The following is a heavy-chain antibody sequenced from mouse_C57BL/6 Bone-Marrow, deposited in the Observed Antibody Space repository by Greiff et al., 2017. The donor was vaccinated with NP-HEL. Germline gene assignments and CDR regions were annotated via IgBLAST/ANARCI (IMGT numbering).Heavy chain of an antibody. CDR2: INPSNGGT. CDR3: ARGGGYYSYFDY. D-gene: IGHD2-3*01. CDR1: GYTFTSYW. V-gene: IGHV1-53*01. Sequence: QVQLQQSGTELVKPGASVKLSCKASGYTFTSYWMHWVKQRPGQGLEWIGNINPSNGGTNYNEKFKSKATLTVDKSSSTAYMQLSSLTSEDSAVYYCARGGGYYSYFDYWGQGTTLTVSS. J-gene: IGHJ2*01.